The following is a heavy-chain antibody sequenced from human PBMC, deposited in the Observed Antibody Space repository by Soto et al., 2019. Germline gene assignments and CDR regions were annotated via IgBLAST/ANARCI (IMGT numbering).Heavy chain of an antibody. D-gene: IGHD5-18*01. V-gene: IGHV3-23*01. CDR3: AKDRLGYSYGYGYYYYGMDV. Sequence: GGSLRLSCAASGFTFNSYAMSWVRQAPGKGLEWVSAISGSGDSTYYADSVKGRYTISRDNSKNTLYLQMNSLRAEDTAVYYCAKDRLGYSYGYGYYYYGMDVWGQGTTVTVSS. CDR2: ISGSGDST. J-gene: IGHJ6*02. CDR1: GFTFNSYA.